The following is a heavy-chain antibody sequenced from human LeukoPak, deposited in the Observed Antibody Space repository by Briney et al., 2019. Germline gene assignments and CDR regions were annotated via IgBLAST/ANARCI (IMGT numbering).Heavy chain of an antibody. CDR2: LYNDGTT. D-gene: IGHD2-2*01. Sequence: GGSLRLSCAASGFTVTTNYMSWVRQAPGKGLEWVSVLYNDGTTYYAESVKGRFTISRDNSKNTLYLQMSSLRAEDTAVYYCAKERTSEGYFDYWGQGTLVTVSS. J-gene: IGHJ4*02. CDR3: AKERTSEGYFDY. CDR1: GFTVTTNY. V-gene: IGHV3-53*01.